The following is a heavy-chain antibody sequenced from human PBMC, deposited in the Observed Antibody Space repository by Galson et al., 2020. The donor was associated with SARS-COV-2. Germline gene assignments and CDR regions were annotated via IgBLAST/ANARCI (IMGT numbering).Heavy chain of an antibody. CDR2: IWYDGSNK. V-gene: IGHV3-33*01. CDR1: GFTFSSYG. CDR3: ARPQPNSSGWYPDSFDS. Sequence: GESLKISCAASGFTFSSYGMHWVRQAPGKGLEWVAVIWYDGSNKYYADSVKGRFTISRDNSKNTLYLQMNSLRAEDTAVYYCARPQPNSSGWYPDSFDSGGQGTLVTVPS. J-gene: IGHJ4*02. D-gene: IGHD6-13*01.